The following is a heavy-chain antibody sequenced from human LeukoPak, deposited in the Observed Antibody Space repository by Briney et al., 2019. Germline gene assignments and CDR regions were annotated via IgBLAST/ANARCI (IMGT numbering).Heavy chain of an antibody. CDR1: EFTFSSYW. V-gene: IGHV3-7*03. CDR2: VNQDGSVK. J-gene: IGHJ4*02. CDR3: ATSKYSGSY. D-gene: IGHD1-26*01. Sequence: GGSLRLSCAASEFTFSSYWMTWVRQAPGKGLEWVASVNQDGSVKYYVDSVKGRFTISRDNSKNTLNLQMNSLRAEDTAVYYCATSKYSGSYWGQGTLVTVSS.